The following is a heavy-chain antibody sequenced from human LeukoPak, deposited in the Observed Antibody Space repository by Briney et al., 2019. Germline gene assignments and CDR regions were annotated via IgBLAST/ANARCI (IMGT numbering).Heavy chain of an antibody. J-gene: IGHJ4*02. D-gene: IGHD5-18*01. CDR1: GASMSNYY. V-gene: IGHV4-39*07. CDR3: ARAGGYGLIDY. Sequence: SDTLSLTCNVSGASMSNYYWVWIRQPPGKGPEWTGSIYHSGTTYSGSTYYNPSLKSRVTISLDTSTKQFSLKVGSMTAADTAVYYCARAGGYGLIDYWGQGTMVTVSS. CDR2: IYHSGTTYSGST.